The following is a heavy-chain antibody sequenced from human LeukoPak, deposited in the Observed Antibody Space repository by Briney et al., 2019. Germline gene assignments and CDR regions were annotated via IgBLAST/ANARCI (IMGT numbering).Heavy chain of an antibody. D-gene: IGHD6-13*01. CDR2: IYYSGST. CDR3: ARDSSSWYDGYGMDV. V-gene: IGHV4-59*01. J-gene: IGHJ6*02. CDR1: GGSISSYY. Sequence: SETLSLTCTVSGGSISSYYWSWIRQPPGKGLEWIGYIYYSGSTNYNPSLKSRVTISVDTSKNQFSPKLSSVTAADTAVYYCARDSSSWYDGYGMDVWGQGTTVTVSS.